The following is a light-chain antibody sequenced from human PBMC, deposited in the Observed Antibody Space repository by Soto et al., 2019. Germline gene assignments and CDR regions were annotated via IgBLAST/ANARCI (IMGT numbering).Light chain of an antibody. CDR3: QQYGSSPWT. CDR2: GAS. Sequence: ERVLMQFPGTPSLSQGERATLSCRASQSVSSSYLAWYQQKPGQAPRPLIYGASSRAIGIPDRFSGSGSGTDFTLTISRLEPEDFAVYYCQQYGSSPWTFGQGTKVDIK. CDR1: QSVSSSY. J-gene: IGKJ1*01. V-gene: IGKV3-20*01.